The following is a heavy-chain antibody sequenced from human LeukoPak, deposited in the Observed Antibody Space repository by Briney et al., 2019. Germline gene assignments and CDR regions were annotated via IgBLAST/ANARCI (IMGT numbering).Heavy chain of an antibody. Sequence: SGPTLVNPTQTLTLTCTFSGFSLSTSGVGVGWIRQPPGKALEWLALIYWDDDKRYSPSLKSRLTITKDTSKNQVVLTMTNMDPVDTATYYCAHIPFGGVIVPLDEYFQHWGQGTLVTVSS. J-gene: IGHJ1*01. V-gene: IGHV2-5*02. CDR2: IYWDDDK. CDR1: GFSLSTSGVG. D-gene: IGHD3-16*02. CDR3: AHIPFGGVIVPLDEYFQH.